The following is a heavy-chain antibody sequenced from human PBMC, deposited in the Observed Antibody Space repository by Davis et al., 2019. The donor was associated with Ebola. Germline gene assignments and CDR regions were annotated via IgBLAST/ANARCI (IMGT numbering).Heavy chain of an antibody. Sequence: SETLSLTCTVSGGSMSSYYWSWIRQPPGKGLEWIGNIYYGGTTNYNPSLKSRVTISGDTSKNQFSLKVDSVTAADTAIYYCARTPEYTSYGSYFDYWGQGALVTVSS. CDR1: GGSMSSYY. J-gene: IGHJ4*02. CDR3: ARTPEYTSYGSYFDY. V-gene: IGHV4-59*01. CDR2: IYYGGTT. D-gene: IGHD1-26*01.